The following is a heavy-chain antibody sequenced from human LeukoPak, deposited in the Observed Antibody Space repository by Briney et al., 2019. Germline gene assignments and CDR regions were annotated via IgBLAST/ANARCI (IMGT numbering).Heavy chain of an antibody. D-gene: IGHD1-26*01. CDR3: ARATGSYYSLGY. V-gene: IGHV3-74*01. CDR1: GLTFSSYW. CDR2: INSDGSST. J-gene: IGHJ4*02. Sequence: GGSLRLSCAASGLTFSSYWMHWVRQAPGKGLVWVSRINSDGSSTSYADSVKGRFTVSRDNAKNTLYLQMNSLGAEDTAVYYCARATGSYYSLGYWGQGTLVTVSS.